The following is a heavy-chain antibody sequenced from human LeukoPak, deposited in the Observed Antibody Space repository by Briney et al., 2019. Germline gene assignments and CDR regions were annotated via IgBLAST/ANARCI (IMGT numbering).Heavy chain of an antibody. CDR3: ARALTTLTYEGY. D-gene: IGHD1-1*01. Sequence: GGSLRLSCAASGFTFSSYTMHWIRQTPGKGLEWVSSISGSNSYIFYADSVKGRFTVSRDNAKDSLYLQMNSLRAEDTAVYYCARALTTLTYEGYWGQGTLVTVSS. CDR2: ISGSNSYI. CDR1: GFTFSSYT. V-gene: IGHV3-21*01. J-gene: IGHJ4*02.